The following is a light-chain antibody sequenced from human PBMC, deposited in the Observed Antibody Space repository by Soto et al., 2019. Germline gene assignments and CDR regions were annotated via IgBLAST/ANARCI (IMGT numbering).Light chain of an antibody. CDR3: QQGRNWPPIT. Sequence: EIVMTQSRATLSLSPGERATLSCRASQSVGRRLAWYQHKPGQAPRLIIYETSNRAAGIPARFSGSGSGTDFTLTITSLEPEDFAVYYCQQGRNWPPITFGEGTRLEIK. J-gene: IGKJ5*01. CDR2: ETS. CDR1: QSVGRR. V-gene: IGKV3-11*01.